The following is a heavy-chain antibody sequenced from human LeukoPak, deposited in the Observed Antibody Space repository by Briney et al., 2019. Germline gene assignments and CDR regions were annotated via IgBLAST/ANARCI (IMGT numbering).Heavy chain of an antibody. V-gene: IGHV3-30-3*01. Sequence: HPGGSLRLSCAASGFTFSSYAMHWVRQAPGKGLEWVAVISYDGSNKYYADSVKGRFTISRDNSKNTLYLQMNSLRAEDTAVYYCARGTYYYDSSGYYPVYWGQGTLVTVSS. CDR3: ARGTYYYDSSGYYPVY. CDR1: GFTFSSYA. D-gene: IGHD3-22*01. J-gene: IGHJ4*02. CDR2: ISYDGSNK.